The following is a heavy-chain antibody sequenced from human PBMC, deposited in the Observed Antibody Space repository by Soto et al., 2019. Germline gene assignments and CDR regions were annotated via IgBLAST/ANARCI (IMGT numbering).Heavy chain of an antibody. Sequence: EVQLVESGGGLVQPGGSLRLSCAASGFTFSSYSMNWVRQAPGKGLEWVSYISSSSSTIYYADSVKGRFTISRDNAKNSLYLQMNSLRAEDTAVYYCARDSLVSSGWFAPNDYWGQGTLVTVAS. J-gene: IGHJ4*02. V-gene: IGHV3-48*01. D-gene: IGHD6-19*01. CDR2: ISSSSSTI. CDR3: ARDSLVSSGWFAPNDY. CDR1: GFTFSSYS.